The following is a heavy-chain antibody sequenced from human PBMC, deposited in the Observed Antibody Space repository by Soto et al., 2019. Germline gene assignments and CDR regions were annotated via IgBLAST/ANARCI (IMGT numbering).Heavy chain of an antibody. J-gene: IGHJ6*02. D-gene: IGHD6-13*01. Sequence: QVQLVQSGAEVKKPGSSVKVSCKASGGTFSSYTISWVRQAPGQGLEWMGRIIPILGIANYAQKSQGRVTITAGKSTSTAYMELSSLRSEDTAVYYCATAGIAAYYYYGMDVWGQGTTVTVSS. CDR3: ATAGIAAYYYYGMDV. CDR2: IIPILGIA. V-gene: IGHV1-69*02. CDR1: GGTFSSYT.